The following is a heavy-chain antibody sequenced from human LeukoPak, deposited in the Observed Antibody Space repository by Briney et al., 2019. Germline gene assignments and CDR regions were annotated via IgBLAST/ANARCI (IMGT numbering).Heavy chain of an antibody. CDR2: IYYSGST. CDR3: ARGRYGSGSSLWFDP. V-gene: IGHV4-30-4*08. CDR1: GGSISSYY. J-gene: IGHJ5*02. D-gene: IGHD3-10*01. Sequence: TLSLTCTVSGGSISSYYWSWIRQPPGKGLEWIGYIYYSGSTYYNQSLKSRVTISGDTAKNQFYLKLSSVTAADTAVYYCARGRYGSGSSLWFDPWGQGTLVTVSS.